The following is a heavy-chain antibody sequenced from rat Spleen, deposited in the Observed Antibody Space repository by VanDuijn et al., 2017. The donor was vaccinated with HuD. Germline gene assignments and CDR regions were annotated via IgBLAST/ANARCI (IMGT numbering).Heavy chain of an antibody. J-gene: IGHJ4*01. Sequence: QVQLKESGPGLVQPSETLSLTCTVSGFSLTSYSVSWVRQPSGKGPEWMGRMWYDGDTAYNSALKSRLSISRDTSKSQVFLKMNSLQTEDTAMYYCTRGRLTYTTDPYYFDYWGQGASVTVSS. D-gene: IGHD1-6*01. CDR1: GFSLTSYS. CDR3: TRGRLTYTTDPYYFDY. V-gene: IGHV2-34*01. CDR2: MWYDGDT.